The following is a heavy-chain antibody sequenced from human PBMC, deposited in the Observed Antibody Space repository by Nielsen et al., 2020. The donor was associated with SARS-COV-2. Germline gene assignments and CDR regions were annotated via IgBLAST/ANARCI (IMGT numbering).Heavy chain of an antibody. Sequence: GESLKISCAASGFTFDDYGMSWVCQAPGKGLEWVSGINWNGGSTGYADSVKGRFTISRDNAKNSLYLQMNSLRAEDTALYHCARDRPYCSSTSCEPWFDPWGQGTLVTVSS. V-gene: IGHV3-20*01. CDR1: GFTFDDYG. D-gene: IGHD2-2*01. CDR3: ARDRPYCSSTSCEPWFDP. CDR2: INWNGGST. J-gene: IGHJ5*02.